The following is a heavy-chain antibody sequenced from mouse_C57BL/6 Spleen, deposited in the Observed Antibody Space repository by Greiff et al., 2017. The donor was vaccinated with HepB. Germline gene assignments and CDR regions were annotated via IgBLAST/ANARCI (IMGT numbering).Heavy chain of an antibody. D-gene: IGHD1-1*01. CDR2: IYPGSGST. V-gene: IGHV1-55*01. J-gene: IGHJ1*03. Sequence: QVQLKQPGAELVKPGASVKMSCKASGYTFTSYWITWVKQRPGQGLEWIGDIYPGSGSTNYNEKFKSKATLTVDTSSRTAYMQLSSLTSEDSAVYYCARGTYYYGSSPHWYFDVWGTGTTVTVSS. CDR1: GYTFTSYW. CDR3: ARGTYYYGSSPHWYFDV.